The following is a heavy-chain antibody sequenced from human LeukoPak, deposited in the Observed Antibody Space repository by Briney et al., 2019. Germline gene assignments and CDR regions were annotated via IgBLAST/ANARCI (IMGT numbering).Heavy chain of an antibody. CDR2: IYYSGST. Sequence: SETLSLTCTVSGGSISSYYWSWIRQPPGKGLEWIGYIYYSGSTYYNPSLKSRVTISVDTSKNQFSLKLSSVTAADTAVYYCARDRDSSGWYFDYWGQGTLVTVSS. CDR3: ARDRDSSGWYFDY. V-gene: IGHV4-59*13. J-gene: IGHJ4*02. D-gene: IGHD6-19*01. CDR1: GGSISSYY.